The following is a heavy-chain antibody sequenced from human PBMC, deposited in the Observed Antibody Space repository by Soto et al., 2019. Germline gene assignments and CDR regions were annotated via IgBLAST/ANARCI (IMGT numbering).Heavy chain of an antibody. CDR2: ISAYNGNT. Sequence: QVQLVQSGAEVKKPGASVKVSCKASGYTFTSYGISWVRQAPGQGLEWMGWISAYNGNTNYAQKLQGRVTMTTDTVTSPAYIDLRRLRSDETAVYYGAREKAGVGLWLGWFDPWGQDPLLTASS. CDR1: GYTFTSYG. D-gene: IGHD3-10*01. V-gene: IGHV1-18*01. J-gene: IGHJ5*02. CDR3: AREKAGVGLWLGWFDP.